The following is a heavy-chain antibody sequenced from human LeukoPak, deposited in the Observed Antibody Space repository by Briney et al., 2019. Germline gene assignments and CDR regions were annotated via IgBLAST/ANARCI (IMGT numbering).Heavy chain of an antibody. V-gene: IGHV3-11*01. CDR3: ARTIGSITGTLY. CDR1: GFTFSDYY. CDR2: ISSSGSTI. J-gene: IGHJ4*02. D-gene: IGHD1-20*01. Sequence: GGSLRLSCAAPGFTFSDYYMSWIRQAPGKGVERVSYISSSGSTIYYADSVNGRFTIPRDNAKNSLYLQMNSLRAEDTAMYYCARTIGSITGTLYWGQGTLVTVSS.